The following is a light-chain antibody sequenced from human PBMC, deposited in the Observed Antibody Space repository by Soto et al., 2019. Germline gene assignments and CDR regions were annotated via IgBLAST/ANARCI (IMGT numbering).Light chain of an antibody. CDR1: QSLLHSNGYNY. V-gene: IGKV2-28*01. CDR2: LGS. J-gene: IGKJ4*01. Sequence: VMTQSPLSLPVTPGEPASISCRSSQSLLHSNGYNYLDWYLQKPGQSPQLLIYLGSNRASGVPDRFSGSGSGTDFTLKISRVEAEDVGVYYCMQALQTPLTFGGGTKVEIK. CDR3: MQALQTPLT.